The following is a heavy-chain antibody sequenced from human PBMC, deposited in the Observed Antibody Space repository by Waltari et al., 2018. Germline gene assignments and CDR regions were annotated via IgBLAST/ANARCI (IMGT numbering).Heavy chain of an antibody. J-gene: IGHJ4*02. D-gene: IGHD4-17*01. V-gene: IGHV3-23*03. CDR3: AKVPYGDYVS. Sequence: EVQLLESGGGLVQPGGSLRLSCAASGFTFSSYAMSWVRQAPGKGLEWVSVIYSGGSTYYADSVKGRFTISRDNSKNTLYLQMNSLRAEDTAVYYCAKVPYGDYVSWGQGTWSPSPQ. CDR1: GFTFSSYA. CDR2: IYSGGST.